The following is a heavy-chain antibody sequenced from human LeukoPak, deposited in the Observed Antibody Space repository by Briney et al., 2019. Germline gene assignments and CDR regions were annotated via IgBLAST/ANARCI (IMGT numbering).Heavy chain of an antibody. Sequence: HAGGSLRLSCAASGFTFSSYWMSWVRQAPGKGLEWVANIKQDGSEKYYVDSVKGRFTISRDNAKNSLYLQMNSLRAEDTAVYYCARGPDSSGYQILNWFDPWGQGTLVTVSS. D-gene: IGHD3-22*01. CDR2: IKQDGSEK. CDR3: ARGPDSSGYQILNWFDP. CDR1: GFTFSSYW. J-gene: IGHJ5*02. V-gene: IGHV3-7*01.